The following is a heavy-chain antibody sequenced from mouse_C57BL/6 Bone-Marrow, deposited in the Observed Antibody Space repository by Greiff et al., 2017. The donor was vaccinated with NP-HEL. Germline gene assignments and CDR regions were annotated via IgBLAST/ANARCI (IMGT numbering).Heavy chain of an antibody. J-gene: IGHJ3*01. CDR2: IDPSDSYT. D-gene: IGHD1-1*01. CDR1: GYTFTSYW. V-gene: IGHV1-69*01. Sequence: VQLQQPGAELVMPGASVKLSCKASGYTFTSYWMHWGKQRPGQGLEWIGEIDPSDSYTNYNQKFKGKSTLTVDKSTITANMQLSSLTSEDSAVYYCAREDYYGSSGAYWGQGTLVTVSA. CDR3: AREDYYGSSGAY.